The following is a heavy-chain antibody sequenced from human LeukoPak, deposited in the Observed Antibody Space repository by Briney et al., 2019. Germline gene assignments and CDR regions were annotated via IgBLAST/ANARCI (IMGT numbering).Heavy chain of an antibody. D-gene: IGHD2-21*01. V-gene: IGHV3-66*01. Sequence: GGSLRLSCAASGFTVSVNDMGWVRQAPGKGLEGVSVLYTGNSTYYGDSVKGRFTISRDNSKNTLFLEMNILRAEDTAVYYCVRDFSGDFAIRVVWGQGTTVTVSS. CDR2: LYTGNST. J-gene: IGHJ6*02. CDR3: VRDFSGDFAIRVV. CDR1: GFTVSVND.